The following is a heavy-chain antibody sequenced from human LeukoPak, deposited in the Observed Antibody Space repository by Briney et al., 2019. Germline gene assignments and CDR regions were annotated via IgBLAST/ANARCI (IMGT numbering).Heavy chain of an antibody. J-gene: IGHJ6*03. CDR3: ARDHMRGYIFMDV. CDR1: GFTLTTNY. V-gene: IGHV3-66*03. D-gene: IGHD3-3*01. CDR2: IYISGNT. Sequence: GGSLRLSCAASGFTLTTNYMTWVRLAPGKGLEWVSVIYISGNTYYTDSVKGRFTISRDNSKNTLYLQMNSLRPEDTAVYYCARDHMRGYIFMDVWGKGTTVTVSS.